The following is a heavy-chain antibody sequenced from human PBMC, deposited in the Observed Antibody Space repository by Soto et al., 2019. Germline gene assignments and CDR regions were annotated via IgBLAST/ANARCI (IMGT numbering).Heavy chain of an antibody. Sequence: GESLKISCKGSGYTFTNYWIGWVRQMPGKGLEWMGIIYPGDSDTKYNPSFQGQVTISADKSITTTYLQWSSLKASDTAIYYCAASIFYYGMDVWGQGTMLTVFS. CDR1: GYTFTNYW. CDR3: AASIFYYGMDV. CDR2: IYPGDSDT. J-gene: IGHJ6*02. V-gene: IGHV5-51*01.